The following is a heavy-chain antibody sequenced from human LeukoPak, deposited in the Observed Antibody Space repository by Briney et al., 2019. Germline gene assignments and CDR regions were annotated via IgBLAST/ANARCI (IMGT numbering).Heavy chain of an antibody. J-gene: IGHJ4*02. Sequence: ASVKVSCKAAGGTFSSYPINWVRQAPGQGLEWVGRIIPNVGVTNYAQKFQGRVTITAHKSTSTVYMDLSRLRSDDTAVYFCARDGTGVGYKYWGQGTLVTVSS. D-gene: IGHD5-24*01. CDR2: IIPNVGVT. CDR3: ARDGTGVGYKY. CDR1: GGTFSSYP. V-gene: IGHV1-69*04.